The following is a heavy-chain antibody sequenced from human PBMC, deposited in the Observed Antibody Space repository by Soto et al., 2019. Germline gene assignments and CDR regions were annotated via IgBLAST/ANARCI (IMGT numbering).Heavy chain of an antibody. Sequence: EVQLAESGGGMVQPGGSLRLSCVASGFTFSSYDMHWVRQAPGKGLEYVSSISSNGGTTYYGNSVKCRFTISRDNSKNILYLQMGSLRAEDMAVYYCVRRVSGNYDYWGQGTLVTVSS. V-gene: IGHV3-64*01. CDR1: GFTFSSYD. CDR3: VRRVSGNYDY. D-gene: IGHD1-7*01. J-gene: IGHJ4*02. CDR2: ISSNGGTT.